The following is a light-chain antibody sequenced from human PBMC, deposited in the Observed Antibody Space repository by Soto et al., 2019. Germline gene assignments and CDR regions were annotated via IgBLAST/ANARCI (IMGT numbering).Light chain of an antibody. V-gene: IGLV2-11*01. CDR2: DVS. J-gene: IGLJ1*01. CDR1: SSDVGGYNY. Sequence: QSVLTQPRSVSGSLGQSVTISCTGTSSDVGGYNYVSWYQQHPGKAPKLMIYDVSKRPSGVPDRFSGSKSGNTASLTISGLQADDEAAYYCCSYAGSYTYVFGTGTQVTVL. CDR3: CSYAGSYTYV.